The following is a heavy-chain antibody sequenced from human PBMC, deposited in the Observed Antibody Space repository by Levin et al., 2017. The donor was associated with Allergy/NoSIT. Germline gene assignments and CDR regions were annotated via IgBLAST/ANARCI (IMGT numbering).Heavy chain of an antibody. CDR3: ATGHCSSTSCPGGSWFDP. V-gene: IGHV1-24*01. J-gene: IGHJ5*02. CDR2: FDPEDGET. D-gene: IGHD2-2*01. CDR1: GYTLTELS. Sequence: ASVKVSCKVSGYTLTELSMHWVRQAPGKGLEWMGGFDPEDGETIYAQKFQGRVTMTEDTSTDTAYMELSSLRSEDTAVYYCATGHCSSTSCPGGSWFDPWGQGTLVTVSS.